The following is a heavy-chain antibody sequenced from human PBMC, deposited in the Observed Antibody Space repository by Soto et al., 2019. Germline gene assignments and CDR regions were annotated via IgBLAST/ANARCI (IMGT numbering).Heavy chain of an antibody. V-gene: IGHV4-31*03. CDR1: GGSISSGGYY. CDR2: IYYSGST. CDR3: ARATGHLGELSTPFDY. D-gene: IGHD3-16*02. J-gene: IGHJ4*02. Sequence: PSETLSLTCTVSGGSISSGGYYWSWIRQHPGKGLEWIGYIYYSGSTYYNPSLKSRVTISVDTSKNQFSLKLSSVTAADTAVYYCARATGHLGELSTPFDYWGQGTLVTVSS.